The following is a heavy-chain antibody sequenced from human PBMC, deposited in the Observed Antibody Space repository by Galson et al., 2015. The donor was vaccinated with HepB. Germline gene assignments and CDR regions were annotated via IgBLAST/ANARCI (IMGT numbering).Heavy chain of an antibody. Sequence: LRLSCAASGFTFSDYEMNWVRQAPGKGLEWVAFISYTGNIIYYADSVRGRFTISRDNAKNSLYLQMSSLRVEDTALYYCARGGRGYSYGYPEAEDYWGQGTLVTVSS. CDR1: GFTFSDYE. V-gene: IGHV3-48*03. CDR3: ARGGRGYSYGYPEAEDY. D-gene: IGHD5-18*01. J-gene: IGHJ4*02. CDR2: ISYTGNII.